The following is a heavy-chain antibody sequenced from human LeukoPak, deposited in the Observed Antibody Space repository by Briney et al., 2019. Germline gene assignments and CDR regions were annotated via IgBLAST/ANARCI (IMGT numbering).Heavy chain of an antibody. CDR3: AREGRIAAAAPQVHYGMDV. Sequence: SVKVSCKASGGTFSSYAISWVRQAPGQGLEWMGRIIPILGIANYAQKFQGRVTITADKSTSTAYMELSSLRSEDTAVYYCAREGRIAAAAPQVHYGMDVWGQGTTVTVSS. V-gene: IGHV1-69*04. CDR2: IIPILGIA. CDR1: GGTFSSYA. D-gene: IGHD6-13*01. J-gene: IGHJ6*02.